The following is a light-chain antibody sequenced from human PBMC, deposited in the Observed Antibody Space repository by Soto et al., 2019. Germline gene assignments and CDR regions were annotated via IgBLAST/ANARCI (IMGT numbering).Light chain of an antibody. CDR2: GAS. Sequence: QLTQSPSSLSASVGDRVTVTCRASQSINIYLNWYQQKPGKAPTLLIYGASTLQSGVPSRFSRGGSRTDCTLTISSLQTEDFATYYCQQSYRSPYTFGQGTKLEI. V-gene: IGKV1-39*01. CDR1: QSINIY. J-gene: IGKJ2*01. CDR3: QQSYRSPYT.